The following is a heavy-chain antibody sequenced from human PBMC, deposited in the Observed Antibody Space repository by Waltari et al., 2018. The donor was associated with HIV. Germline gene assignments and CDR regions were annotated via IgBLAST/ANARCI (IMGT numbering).Heavy chain of an antibody. V-gene: IGHV3-7*04. D-gene: IGHD3-10*01. J-gene: IGHJ4*02. CDR3: ARGGFYGSGSKVN. Sequence: EVQLVESGGGLVQPGGSLRLSCAASGFTFSSDWMSWVRRAPGKGLEWVANIKQDGSEKYYVDSVNGRFTISRDNAENSLYLQMNSLRAEDTAVYYCARGGFYGSGSKVNWGQGTLVTVSS. CDR2: IKQDGSEK. CDR1: GFTFSSDW.